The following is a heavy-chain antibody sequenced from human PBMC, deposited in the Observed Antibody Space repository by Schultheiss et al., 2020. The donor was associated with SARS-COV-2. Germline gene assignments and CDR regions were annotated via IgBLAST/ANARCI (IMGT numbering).Heavy chain of an antibody. CDR3: ARERRSYYSFDY. Sequence: GGSLRLSCAASGFTFDDYTMHWVRQAPGKGLEWVSLISWDGGSTYYADSVKGRFTISRDNSKNSLYLQMNSLRAEDTAVYYCARERRSYYSFDYWGQGTLVTVSS. CDR1: GFTFDDYT. V-gene: IGHV3-43*01. D-gene: IGHD1-26*01. CDR2: ISWDGGST. J-gene: IGHJ4*02.